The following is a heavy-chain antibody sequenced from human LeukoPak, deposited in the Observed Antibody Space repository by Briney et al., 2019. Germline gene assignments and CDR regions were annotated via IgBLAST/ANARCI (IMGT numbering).Heavy chain of an antibody. CDR1: GGTFSSYA. V-gene: IGHV1-69*13. D-gene: IGHD3-3*01. CDR2: IIPIFGTA. J-gene: IGHJ3*02. CDR3: ARELYYDFWSGHDAFDI. Sequence: SVKVSCKASGGTFSSYAISWVRQAPGQGLEWMGGIIPIFGTANYAQKFQGRVTITADESTSTAYMELSSLRSEDTAVYYCARELYYDFWSGHDAFDIWGQGTMVTVSS.